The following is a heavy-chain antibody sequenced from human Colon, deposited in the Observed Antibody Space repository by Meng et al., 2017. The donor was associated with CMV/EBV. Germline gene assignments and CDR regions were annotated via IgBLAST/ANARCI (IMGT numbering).Heavy chain of an antibody. J-gene: IGHJ6*02. V-gene: IGHV5-51*01. D-gene: IGHD1/OR15-1a*01. CDR1: GYSFTSYW. CDR2: IYPGDSDT. CDR3: ARRMEQRHYYYYYGMDV. Sequence: GGSLRLSCKGSGYSFTSYWIGWVRQMPGKGLEWMGIIYPGDSDTRYSPSFQGQVTISADKSISTAYLQWSSLKAPDTAMYYCARRMEQRHYYYYYGMDVWGQGTTVTVSS.